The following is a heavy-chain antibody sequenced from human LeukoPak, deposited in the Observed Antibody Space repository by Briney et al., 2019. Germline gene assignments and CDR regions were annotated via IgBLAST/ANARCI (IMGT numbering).Heavy chain of an antibody. Sequence: ASVKVSCKSSGYTFNGYYMHWVRQAPGQGLEWMGWINRNNGGTKYAQNFQGRVTMTRDTSISTAYMELSRLRSDDTAVYYCARVGSCSSTSCYAYLFDYWGQGTLVTVSS. D-gene: IGHD2-2*01. V-gene: IGHV1-2*02. CDR1: GYTFNGYY. CDR2: INRNNGGT. CDR3: ARVGSCSSTSCYAYLFDY. J-gene: IGHJ4*02.